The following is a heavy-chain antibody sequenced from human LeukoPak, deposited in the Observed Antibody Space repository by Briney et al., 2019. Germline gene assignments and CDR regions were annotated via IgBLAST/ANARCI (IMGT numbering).Heavy chain of an antibody. CDR2: ISPTGSTT. CDR3: AKVDWTYYYDSRPDY. J-gene: IGHJ4*02. CDR1: GFSFSGHW. V-gene: IGHV3-74*01. Sequence: GGSLRLSCTASGFSFSGHWMHWARQLPGKGLVWVSRISPTGSTTSYADSVKGRFTVSRDNAKNTLYLQVNNLRAEDTAVYYCAKVDWTYYYDSRPDYWGQGTLVTVSS. D-gene: IGHD3-22*01.